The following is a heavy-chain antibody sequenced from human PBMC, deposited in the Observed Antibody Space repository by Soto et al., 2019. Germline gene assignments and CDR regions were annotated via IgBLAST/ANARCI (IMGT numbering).Heavy chain of an antibody. J-gene: IGHJ4*02. V-gene: IGHV3-53*01. Sequence: LRLSCAASGFTVSSNYMSWVRQAPGKGLEWVSVIYSGGSTYYADSVKGRFTISRDNSKNTLYLQMNSLRAEDTAVYYCARENALYYYDSSGNYFESWGQGTQVTVSS. CDR3: ARENALYYYDSSGNYFES. CDR2: IYSGGST. D-gene: IGHD3-22*01. CDR1: GFTVSSNY.